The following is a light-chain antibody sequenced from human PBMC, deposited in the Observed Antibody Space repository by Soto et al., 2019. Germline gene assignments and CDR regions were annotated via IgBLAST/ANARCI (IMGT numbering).Light chain of an antibody. CDR2: DAS. J-gene: IGKJ1*01. Sequence: DIQMTQSPSTMSASVGDRVTKTCRASQNIGNWLAWYQQKPGKTPDLLIYDASSLESGVPLRFSGSGSGTEFTLTISSLQTDDSATYYCQQYNDEPWTFGQGTKV. CDR1: QNIGNW. V-gene: IGKV1-5*01. CDR3: QQYNDEPWT.